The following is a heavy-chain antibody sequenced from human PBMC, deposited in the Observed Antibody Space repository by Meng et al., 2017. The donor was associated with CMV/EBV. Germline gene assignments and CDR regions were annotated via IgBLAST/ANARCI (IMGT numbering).Heavy chain of an antibody. D-gene: IGHD3-22*01. CDR2: IYYSGST. CDR3: AIGYYYDSSGPPGTWFDP. CDR1: GSISSYY. Sequence: GSISSYYWSGIRQPPGKGLEWIGYIYYSGSTNYNPSLKSRVTISVDTSKNQFSLKLSSVTAADTAVYYCAIGYYYDSSGPPGTWFDPWGQGTLVTVSS. V-gene: IGHV4-59*01. J-gene: IGHJ5*02.